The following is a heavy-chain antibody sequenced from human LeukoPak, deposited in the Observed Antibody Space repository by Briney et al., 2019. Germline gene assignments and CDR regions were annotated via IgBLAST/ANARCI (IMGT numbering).Heavy chain of an antibody. J-gene: IGHJ3*02. CDR3: ASGDYIDAFDI. Sequence: AAVKVSCKASGYTFTSYGISSVRQPPGQGLEWMGWISAYNGNTNYAQKLQGRVTMTTDTSTSTAYMELRSLRSDDTAVYYCASGDYIDAFDIWGQGTMVTVSS. D-gene: IGHD4-17*01. CDR2: ISAYNGNT. CDR1: GYTFTSYG. V-gene: IGHV1-18*01.